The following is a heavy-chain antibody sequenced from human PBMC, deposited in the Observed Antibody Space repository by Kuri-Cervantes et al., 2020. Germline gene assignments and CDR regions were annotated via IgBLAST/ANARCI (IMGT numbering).Heavy chain of an antibody. CDR1: GFTFSSYA. J-gene: IGHJ3*02. CDR2: ISYDGSNK. D-gene: IGHD1-26*01. CDR3: ATERGSGSFRSTYAFDI. V-gene: IGHV3-30*01. Sequence: GGSLRLSCAASGFTFSSYAMHWVRQAPGKGLEWVAVISYDGSNKYYADSVKGRFTISRDNSKNTLYLQMNSLRAEDTAVYYCATERGSGSFRSTYAFDIWGQGTMVTVSS.